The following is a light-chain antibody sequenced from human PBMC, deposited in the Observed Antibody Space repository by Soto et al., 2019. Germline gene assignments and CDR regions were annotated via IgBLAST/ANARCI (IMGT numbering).Light chain of an antibody. Sequence: DIQMTQSHSSLSASIGDRVFITCRASQSISAYVNWYQQKPGIAPKLLIYKASTLQSGVPSRFSGSGYGTEFTLTISRLQPDDSATYYCQQYDVYSTFGHVT. CDR3: QQYDVYST. J-gene: IGKJ1*01. CDR2: KAS. V-gene: IGKV1-5*03. CDR1: QSISAY.